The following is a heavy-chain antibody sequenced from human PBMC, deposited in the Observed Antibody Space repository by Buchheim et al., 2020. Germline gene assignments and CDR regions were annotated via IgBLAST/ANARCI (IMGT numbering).Heavy chain of an antibody. D-gene: IGHD3-22*01. CDR1: GGSISSGGYY. V-gene: IGHV4-31*03. CDR3: ARAGGYYYDSSGTVRGGYFDY. CDR2: IYYSGST. Sequence: QVQLQESGPGLVKPSQTLSLTCTVSGGSISSGGYYWSWIRQHPGKGLEWIGYIYYSGSTYYNPSLKSRVTISVDTSKNQFSLKLSSVTAADTAVYYCARAGGYYYDSSGTVRGGYFDYWGQGTLITVSS. J-gene: IGHJ4*02.